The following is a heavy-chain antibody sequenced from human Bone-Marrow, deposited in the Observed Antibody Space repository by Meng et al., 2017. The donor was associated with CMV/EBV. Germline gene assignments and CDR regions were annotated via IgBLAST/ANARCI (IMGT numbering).Heavy chain of an antibody. CDR1: GFTFSSYS. D-gene: IGHD2-2*01. CDR2: ISSSSSYI. Sequence: GGSLRLSCAASGFTFSSYSMNWVRQAPGKGLEWVSSISSSSSYIYYADSVKGRFTISRDNAKNSLYLQMNSLRAEETAVYYCARGMVGVPAAIYPTLDYWGQGTLVTVSS. V-gene: IGHV3-21*01. J-gene: IGHJ4*02. CDR3: ARGMVGVPAAIYPTLDY.